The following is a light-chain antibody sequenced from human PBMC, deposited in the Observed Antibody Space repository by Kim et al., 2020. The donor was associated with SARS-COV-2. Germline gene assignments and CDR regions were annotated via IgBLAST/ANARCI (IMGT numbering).Light chain of an antibody. V-gene: IGLV3-21*04. CDR3: QVWDSSSDHWV. CDR2: YDS. CDR1: HIGRKS. Sequence: APGKTARSAGRRKHIGRKSVPGYQQKPGQAPVLVIYYDSDRPSGIPERFSGSNSGNTATLTISRVEAGDEADYYCQVWDSSSDHWVFGGGTQLTVL. J-gene: IGLJ3*02.